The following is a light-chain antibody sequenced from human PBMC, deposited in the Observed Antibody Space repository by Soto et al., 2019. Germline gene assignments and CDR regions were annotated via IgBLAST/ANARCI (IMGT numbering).Light chain of an antibody. CDR2: KTS. Sequence: DIQMTQSPSTLSASVGDRVTITCRASQRFGRWLAWYQQKPGKAPELLIYKTSTLERGVPSRFSGSGSGTEFTLNISSLQPDDFATYYCQEYKTGPGYNFGQGTRLEIK. J-gene: IGKJ2*01. CDR3: QEYKTGPGYN. CDR1: QRFGRW. V-gene: IGKV1-5*03.